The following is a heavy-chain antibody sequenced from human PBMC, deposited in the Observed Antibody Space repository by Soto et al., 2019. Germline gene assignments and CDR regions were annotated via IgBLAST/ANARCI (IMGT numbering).Heavy chain of an antibody. CDR1: GFTFSSYA. CDR3: ARGSNGYHFDY. J-gene: IGHJ4*02. Sequence: EVQLVESGGGLVQPGGSLRLSCAASGFTFSSYAMHWVRQAPGKGLEYVSVINTNGGTTYYANPVKGRFTISRDNSKNTLYLQMGSLRAEDMAVYYCARGSNGYHFDYWGQGTLVTVSS. V-gene: IGHV3-64*01. CDR2: INTNGGTT. D-gene: IGHD5-12*01.